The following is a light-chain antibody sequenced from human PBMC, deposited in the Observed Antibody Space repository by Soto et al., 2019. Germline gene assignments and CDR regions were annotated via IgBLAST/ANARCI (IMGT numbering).Light chain of an antibody. V-gene: IGKV3-20*01. CDR3: QQYEKSLST. Sequence: EIVLTQSPGTLSLSPGERATLSCRASQSVSSSYLAWYQQKPGQPPRLLIYATSSRATGIPDRFSGSGSGTDFTLTISGLEPEDFAVYYCQQYEKSLSTFGQGTKLEIK. J-gene: IGKJ2*01. CDR1: QSVSSSY. CDR2: ATS.